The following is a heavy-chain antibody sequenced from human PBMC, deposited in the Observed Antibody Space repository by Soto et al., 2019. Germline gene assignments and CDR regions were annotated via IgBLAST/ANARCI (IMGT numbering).Heavy chain of an antibody. CDR1: GGSISSSSYY. V-gene: IGHV4-39*02. CDR2: ISYSGTT. D-gene: IGHD6-19*01. Sequence: QLQVQESGPGLVKPSETLSLTCTVSGGSISSSSYYWGWIRQPPGKGLAWIGSISYSGTTYYNPSLKTRVTIFRDTAKNQCSLKLSSVTAADTAVYYCAREYSSGRGYFDYWCQGTMVTVSS. J-gene: IGHJ4*02. CDR3: AREYSSGRGYFDY.